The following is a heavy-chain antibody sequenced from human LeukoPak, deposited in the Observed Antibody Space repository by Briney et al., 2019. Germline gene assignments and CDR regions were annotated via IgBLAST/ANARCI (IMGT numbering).Heavy chain of an antibody. V-gene: IGHV3-9*01. Sequence: GGSLRFSCAASGFTFDAYAMHWVRQAPGKGLEWVSSISWNSGSIGYADSVKGRFTISRDNAKNSLYLQMNSLRAEDTALYYCAKDKAVSWVAYYFDYWGQGTLVTVSS. D-gene: IGHD2-15*01. CDR3: AKDKAVSWVAYYFDY. CDR1: GFTFDAYA. CDR2: ISWNSGSI. J-gene: IGHJ4*02.